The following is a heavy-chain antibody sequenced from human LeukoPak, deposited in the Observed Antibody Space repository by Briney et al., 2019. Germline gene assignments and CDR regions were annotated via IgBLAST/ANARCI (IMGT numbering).Heavy chain of an antibody. Sequence: SETLSLTCTVSGGSIGSYYWSWIRQPPGKGLEWIGYIYYSGSTNYNPSLKSRVTISVDTSKNQFSLKLSSVTAADTAVYYCARGTIAAAGTVGWFDPWGQGTLVTVSS. V-gene: IGHV4-59*01. D-gene: IGHD6-13*01. CDR2: IYYSGST. CDR1: GGSIGSYY. CDR3: ARGTIAAAGTVGWFDP. J-gene: IGHJ5*02.